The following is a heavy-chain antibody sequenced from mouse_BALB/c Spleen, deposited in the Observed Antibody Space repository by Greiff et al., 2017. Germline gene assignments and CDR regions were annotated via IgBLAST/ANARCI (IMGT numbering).Heavy chain of an antibody. Sequence: VQLQQSGAELAKPGASVKMSCKAYGYTFTSYWMHWVKQRPGQGLEWIGYINPSTGYTEYNQKFKDKATLTADKSSSTAYMQLSSLTSEDSAVYYCAREELLRSIDYWGQGTTLTVSS. J-gene: IGHJ2*01. CDR3: AREELLRSIDY. V-gene: IGHV1-7*01. CDR2: INPSTGYT. CDR1: GYTFTSYW. D-gene: IGHD1-1*01.